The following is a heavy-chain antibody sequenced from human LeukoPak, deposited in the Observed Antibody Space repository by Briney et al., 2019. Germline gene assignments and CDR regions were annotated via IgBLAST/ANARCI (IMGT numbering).Heavy chain of an antibody. D-gene: IGHD4-17*01. Sequence: GGSLRLSCAASGFTFSSYSMNWVRQAPGKGLEWVSSIGSSSIYIYYADSVKGRFTTSRDNAKNSLYLQMNSLRAEDTAVYYCARGDYGDPRDYYYFGMDVWGQGTTVTVSS. V-gene: IGHV3-21*01. CDR2: IGSSSIYI. CDR3: ARGDYGDPRDYYYFGMDV. J-gene: IGHJ6*02. CDR1: GFTFSSYS.